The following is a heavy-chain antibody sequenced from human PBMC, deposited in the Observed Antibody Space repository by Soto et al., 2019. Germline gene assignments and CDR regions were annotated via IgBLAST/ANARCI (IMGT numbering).Heavy chain of an antibody. CDR2: IYYSGST. CDR1: GGSVSSGSYY. J-gene: IGHJ4*02. Sequence: XETLSLTCTVSGGSVSSGSYYWSWIRQPPGKGLEWIGYIYYSGSTNYNPSLKSRVTISVDTSKNQFSLKLSSVTAADTAVYYCAREYSSSSSFDYWGQGTLVTVSS. V-gene: IGHV4-61*01. CDR3: AREYSSSSSFDY. D-gene: IGHD6-6*01.